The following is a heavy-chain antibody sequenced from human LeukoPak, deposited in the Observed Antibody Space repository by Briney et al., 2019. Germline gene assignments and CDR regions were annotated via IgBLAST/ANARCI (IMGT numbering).Heavy chain of an antibody. Sequence: GGSLRLSCAASGFTFSSHAMHWVRQAPGKGLEWVAVISYDGTNKYYADSVKGRFTISRDNSKNTLYLQMNRLRAEDTAVYYCAKRGLAAALFRWGQGILVTVSS. J-gene: IGHJ4*02. V-gene: IGHV3-30*04. CDR2: ISYDGTNK. D-gene: IGHD6-13*01. CDR1: GFTFSSHA. CDR3: AKRGLAAALFR.